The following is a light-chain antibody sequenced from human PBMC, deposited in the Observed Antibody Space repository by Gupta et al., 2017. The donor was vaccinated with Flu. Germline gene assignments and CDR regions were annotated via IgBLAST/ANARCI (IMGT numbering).Light chain of an antibody. J-gene: IGLJ3*02. Sequence: QSLLTQPPSVSVALGQRVTISCTGSSSNFGTGYDVHWYQQLPGTAPKLLIYGNSNRPSGVPDRFSGSKSGTSASLAITGLQAEDEADYYCQSYDSSLSGWVFGGGTKLTVL. CDR1: SSNFGTGYD. CDR3: QSYDSSLSGWV. CDR2: GNS. V-gene: IGLV1-40*01.